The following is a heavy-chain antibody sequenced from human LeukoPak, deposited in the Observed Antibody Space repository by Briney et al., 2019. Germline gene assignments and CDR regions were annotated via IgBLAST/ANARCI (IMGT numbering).Heavy chain of an antibody. V-gene: IGHV3-48*04. Sequence: GGSLRLSCAASGFTFSSYSMNCVRQAPGKGLEWVSYISSSSSTIYYADSVKGRFTISRDNAKNTLYLQMNSLRAEDTAVYYCAKEAGSGWSFDYWGQGTLVTVSS. CDR2: ISSSSSTI. CDR1: GFTFSSYS. CDR3: AKEAGSGWSFDY. D-gene: IGHD6-19*01. J-gene: IGHJ4*02.